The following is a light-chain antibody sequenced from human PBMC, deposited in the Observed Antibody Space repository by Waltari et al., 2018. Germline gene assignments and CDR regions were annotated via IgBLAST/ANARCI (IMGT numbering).Light chain of an antibody. CDR3: QQTKSFPHT. CDR2: GAT. CDR1: QGISSR. J-gene: IGKJ4*01. V-gene: IGKV1-12*01. Sequence: DIQMTQSPSFVSASVGDRGTFSCRTSQGISSRLAWYQQKPGKAPKLLMYGATSLQSGVPSRFSGNGSGTDFTLTISSLQPEDFGTYYCQQTKSFPHTFGGGTKLDIK.